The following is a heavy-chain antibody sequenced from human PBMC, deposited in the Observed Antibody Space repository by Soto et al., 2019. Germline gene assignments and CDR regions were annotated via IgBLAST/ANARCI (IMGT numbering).Heavy chain of an antibody. V-gene: IGHV3-30-3*01. D-gene: IGHD6-6*01. CDR3: ARDQYGIGARPAAFDY. CDR2: ISYDGSNK. CDR1: GFTFSSYA. Sequence: GGSLRLSCAASGFTFSSYAMHWVRQAPGKGLEWVAVISYDGSNKYYADSVKGRFTISRDNSKNTLYLQMNSLRAEDTAVYYCARDQYGIGARPAAFDYWGQGTLVTVSS. J-gene: IGHJ4*02.